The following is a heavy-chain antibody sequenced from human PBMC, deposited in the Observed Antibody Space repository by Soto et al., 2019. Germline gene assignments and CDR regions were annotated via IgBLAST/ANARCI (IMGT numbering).Heavy chain of an antibody. J-gene: IGHJ5*02. D-gene: IGHD6-13*01. CDR1: GYTFTGDD. V-gene: IGHV1-8*01. CDR3: ARGVAAAGTDWFDP. Sequence: QVQLVQSGAEVKKPGASVKVSCKTSGYTFTGDDINWVRQASGQGLEWMGWMNPLSGDTGYAQKFQGRVNMTRNTAISTAYLELSGLRYEDTAVYYCARGVAAAGTDWFDPWGQGTLVTVSS. CDR2: MNPLSGDT.